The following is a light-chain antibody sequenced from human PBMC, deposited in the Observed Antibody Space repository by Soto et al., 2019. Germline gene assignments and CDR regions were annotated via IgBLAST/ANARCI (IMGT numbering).Light chain of an antibody. CDR1: QSVSNNY. CDR2: GSS. CDR3: QQYGSSPPYT. V-gene: IGKV3-20*01. Sequence: EVVLTQSPGTLSLSPGERATLSCRASQSVSNNYFAWYQQKPGQAPRILIFGSSDRDTGIPDRFSGSGSGTDFTLTISRLEPEDFAVYYCQQYGSSPPYTFGQGTKLEIK. J-gene: IGKJ2*01.